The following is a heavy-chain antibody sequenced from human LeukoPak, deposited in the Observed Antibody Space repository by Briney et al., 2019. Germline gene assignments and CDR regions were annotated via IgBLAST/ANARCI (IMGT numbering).Heavy chain of an antibody. Sequence: SGTLSLTCAVSGYSISSGHWWCWVRQSPGKGLEWFGEIVHSGSTSYNPSLESRVTISVDTSKNQFSLKLSSVTAADTAVYYCASYRLAGAGTLFDYWGQGTLVTVSS. D-gene: IGHD6-13*01. CDR1: GYSISSGHW. CDR2: IVHSGST. CDR3: ASYRLAGAGTLFDY. V-gene: IGHV4-4*02. J-gene: IGHJ4*02.